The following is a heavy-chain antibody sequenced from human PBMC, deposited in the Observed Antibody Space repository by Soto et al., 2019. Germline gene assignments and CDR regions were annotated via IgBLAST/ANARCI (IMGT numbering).Heavy chain of an antibody. CDR2: ISYDGSDK. CDR1: GFTFNTFG. J-gene: IGHJ4*02. D-gene: IGHD2-2*01. Sequence: XGSLRLACAASGFTFNTFGMHWVRQAPGKGLEWVAVISYDGSDKYYSDSVRGRFTISRDNSMNTLYLQMNSLRTEDTAVYYCAKSTNFYCSSYHCYKYYFDYWGQGTLVTVSS. V-gene: IGHV3-30*18. CDR3: AKSTNFYCSSYHCYKYYFDY.